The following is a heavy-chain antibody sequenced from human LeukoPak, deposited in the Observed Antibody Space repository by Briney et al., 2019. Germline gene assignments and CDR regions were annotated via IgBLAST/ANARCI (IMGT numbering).Heavy chain of an antibody. CDR1: GFTFRNYN. D-gene: IGHD2-8*01. CDR3: ARQRGYCSSGVCRGWFDP. CDR2: ISESSSFI. J-gene: IGHJ5*02. V-gene: IGHV3-21*01. Sequence: GGALILCCASSGFTFRNYNMNWVRQAPGKGLEWVSSISESSSFIQYADSLNGRFAISRDNAKNSLYLQMNSLRAEDTAVYYCARQRGYCSSGVCRGWFDPWGQGTLVTVSS.